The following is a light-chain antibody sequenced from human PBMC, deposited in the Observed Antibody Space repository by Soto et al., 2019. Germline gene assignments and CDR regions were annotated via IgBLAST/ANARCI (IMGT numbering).Light chain of an antibody. J-gene: IGLJ2*01. CDR3: SSYTSSSTLL. V-gene: IGLV2-14*01. CDR1: SNDIGGYNY. Sequence: QSVLTQPASVSGSPGQSITFSCTGTSNDIGGYNYASWYQQHPGKAPKLMIFDVSNRPSGVSYRFSGSKSGNTASLTISGLQAEDEADYYCSSYTSSSTLLFGGGTKLTVL. CDR2: DVS.